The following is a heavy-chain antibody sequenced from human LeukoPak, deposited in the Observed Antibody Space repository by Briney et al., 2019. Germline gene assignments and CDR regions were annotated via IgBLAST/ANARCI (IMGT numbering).Heavy chain of an antibody. CDR2: ISSSSSTI. Sequence: PGGSLRLSCAASGFTFSSYSMNWVRQAPGKGLEWVSYISSSSSTIYYADSVKGRFTISRDNAKNSLYLQMNSLRAEDTAVYYCARGDTKFCSSPSCHNPFDQWGQGTLVTVSS. CDR3: ARGDTKFCSSPSCHNPFDQ. V-gene: IGHV3-48*04. CDR1: GFTFSSYS. D-gene: IGHD2-2*02. J-gene: IGHJ4*02.